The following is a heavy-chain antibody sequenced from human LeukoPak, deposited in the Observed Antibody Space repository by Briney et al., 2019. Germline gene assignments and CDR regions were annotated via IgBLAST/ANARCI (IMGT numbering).Heavy chain of an antibody. CDR1: GGSISSYY. CDR3: ARRVYYDSSGYYPWYFDL. Sequence: SETLSLTCTVSGGSISSYYWSWIRQPPGKGLEWIGYIYYSGSTNYNPSLKSRVTISVDTSKNQFSLKLSSVTAADTAVYYCARRVYYDSSGYYPWYFDLWGRGTLVTVSS. V-gene: IGHV4-59*08. CDR2: IYYSGST. J-gene: IGHJ2*01. D-gene: IGHD3-22*01.